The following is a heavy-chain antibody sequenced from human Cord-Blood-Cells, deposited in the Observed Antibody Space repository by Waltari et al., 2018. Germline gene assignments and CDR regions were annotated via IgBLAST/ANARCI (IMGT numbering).Heavy chain of an antibody. Sequence: EVQLLESGGGLVQPGGSLRLSCAASGFTFSSYAMSWVRQAPGKGLEWVSAISGSGGSTYYADSVKGRFTISRDNSKNKLYLQMNSLRAEDTAVYYCAKAGRWLQNWNWFDPWGQGTLVTVSS. CDR1: GFTFSSYA. V-gene: IGHV3-23*01. D-gene: IGHD5-12*01. CDR3: AKAGRWLQNWNWFDP. CDR2: ISGSGGST. J-gene: IGHJ5*02.